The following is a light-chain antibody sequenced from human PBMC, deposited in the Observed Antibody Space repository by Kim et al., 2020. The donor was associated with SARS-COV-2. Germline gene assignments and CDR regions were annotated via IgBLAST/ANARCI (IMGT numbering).Light chain of an antibody. CDR1: QSSSSY. CDR3: QQSYSTPYT. V-gene: IGKV1-39*01. Sequence: SASVGDRVTITCRASQSSSSYLNWYKQKPGKAPKRLIYAASNLQSGVPSRFSGSGSGTEFTLTISSLQPEDFATYYCQQSYSTPYTLGQGTKLEI. J-gene: IGKJ2*01. CDR2: AAS.